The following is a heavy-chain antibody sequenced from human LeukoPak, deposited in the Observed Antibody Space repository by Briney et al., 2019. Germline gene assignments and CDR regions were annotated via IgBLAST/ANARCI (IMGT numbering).Heavy chain of an antibody. Sequence: ASVKVSCKASGYTFTSYGISWVRQAPGQGLEWMGWISAYNGNTNYAQKLQGRVTMTTDKSTSTAYMELSSLRSEDTAVYYCARDEGYISPTHFDYWGQGTLVTVSS. CDR2: ISAYNGNT. CDR3: ARDEGYISPTHFDY. D-gene: IGHD6-13*01. CDR1: GYTFTSYG. V-gene: IGHV1-18*01. J-gene: IGHJ4*02.